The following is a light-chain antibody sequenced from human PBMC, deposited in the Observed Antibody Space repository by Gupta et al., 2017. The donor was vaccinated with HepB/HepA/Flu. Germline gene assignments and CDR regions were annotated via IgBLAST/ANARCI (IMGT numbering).Light chain of an antibody. CDR1: SSNIGINP. Sequence: QSELTHPPSASGTPGPSVTISCSGGSSNIGINPVSWYQQLPGTAPKLLIYSSYKRPSGVPDRFSDSKSGTSASLAISVLQSEDEADYYCAAWDDRLDVWVFGGGTNLTVL. J-gene: IGLJ3*02. CDR3: AAWDDRLDVWV. CDR2: SSY. V-gene: IGLV1-44*01.